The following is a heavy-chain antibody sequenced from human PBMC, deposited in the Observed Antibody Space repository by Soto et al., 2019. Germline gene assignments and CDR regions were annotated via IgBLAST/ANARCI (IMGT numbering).Heavy chain of an antibody. CDR1: GAPITSNNW. D-gene: IGHD3-22*01. V-gene: IGHV4-38-2*01. J-gene: IGHJ4*02. CDR2: IYHSGST. Sequence: PSETLSLTCAVSGAPITSNNWWAWLRRPPGKGLEWIGSIYHSGSTYYNPSLKSRVTISIDRSKNQFSLKLSSVTAADTAVYYCARLGGYYQALDSWGQGTLVTVS. CDR3: ARLGGYYQALDS.